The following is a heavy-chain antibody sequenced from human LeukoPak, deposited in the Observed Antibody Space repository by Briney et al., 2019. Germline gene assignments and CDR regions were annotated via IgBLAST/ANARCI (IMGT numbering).Heavy chain of an antibody. J-gene: IGHJ4*02. CDR2: INHSGST. Sequence: SETLSLTCGVYGGSFSGYYWSWIRQPPGKGLEWIGEINHSGSTNYNPSLKSRVTISVDTSKNQFSLKLSSVTAADTAVYYCARTRGTGIQLWSDWGQGTLVTVSS. D-gene: IGHD5-18*01. CDR1: GGSFSGYY. CDR3: ARTRGTGIQLWSD. V-gene: IGHV4-34*01.